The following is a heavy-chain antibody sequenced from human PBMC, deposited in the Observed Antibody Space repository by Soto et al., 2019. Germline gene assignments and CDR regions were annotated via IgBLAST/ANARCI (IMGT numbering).Heavy chain of an antibody. D-gene: IGHD2-2*01. V-gene: IGHV1-46*03. Sequence: QVQLVQSGAEVKKPGASVKVSCKASGYTFTSYYMHWVRQAPGQGLEWMGIINPSGGSTSYAQKCQGRVTMTRDTSTSTVYMELSSLRSEDTAVYYCAMSPAAPSWFDPWGQGTLVTVSS. CDR2: INPSGGST. J-gene: IGHJ5*02. CDR3: AMSPAAPSWFDP. CDR1: GYTFTSYY.